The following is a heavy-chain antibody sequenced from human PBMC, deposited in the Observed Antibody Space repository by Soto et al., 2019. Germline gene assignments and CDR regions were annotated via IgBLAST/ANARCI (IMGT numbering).Heavy chain of an antibody. V-gene: IGHV5-51*01. CDR1: GYSFTSYW. CDR2: IYPGDSDT. CDR3: ARHGYSYGYYYYGMDV. J-gene: IGHJ6*04. Sequence: PGESLKISCKGSGYSFTSYWIGWVRQMPGKGLEWMGIIYPGDSDTRYSPSFQGQVTISADKSISTAYLQWSSLKASDTAMYYCARHGYSYGYYYYGMDVWGEGTTVTLSS. D-gene: IGHD5-18*01.